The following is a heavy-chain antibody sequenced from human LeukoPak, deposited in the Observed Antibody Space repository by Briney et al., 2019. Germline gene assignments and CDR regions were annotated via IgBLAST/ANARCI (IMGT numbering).Heavy chain of an antibody. D-gene: IGHD2-15*01. CDR1: GLTFSTYS. CDR3: ARATQPGFDP. J-gene: IGHJ5*02. CDR2: ISSDSGAR. V-gene: IGHV3-48*01. Sequence: GGSLRLSCGASGLTFSTYSMNWVRQAPGKGLEWVSYISSDSGARYYADSVKGRFTISRDNAKNSLYLQMNSLRAEDTAVYYCARATQPGFDPWGQGTLVTVSS.